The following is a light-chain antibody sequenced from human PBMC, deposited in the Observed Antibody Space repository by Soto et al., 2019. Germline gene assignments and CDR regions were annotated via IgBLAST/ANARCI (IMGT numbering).Light chain of an antibody. V-gene: IGKV1-5*03. CDR1: QTISNF. CDR3: QQYKSYPWT. J-gene: IGKJ1*01. Sequence: DIQMTQSPSTLSAFVGDSVAITCRAIQTISNFLAWYQQKPGKAPKLLFYRASNLEGGVPSRFSGGGSGTEFTLTINSLQPDDSATYYWQQYKSYPWTFGQGTKVDIK. CDR2: RAS.